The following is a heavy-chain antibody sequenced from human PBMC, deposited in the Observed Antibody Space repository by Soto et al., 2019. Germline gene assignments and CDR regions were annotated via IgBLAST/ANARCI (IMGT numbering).Heavy chain of an antibody. CDR1: GYAISSGYY. D-gene: IGHD3-3*01. Sequence: SETLSLTCAVSGYAISSGYYWGWIRQPPGKGLEWIGSSYHRGSTYYNPSLKSRVPLSVDTSKNQFSLRLSSATAADTAVYYCARDDYDFWSGYRDVWGQGTTVTVSS. V-gene: IGHV4-38-2*02. J-gene: IGHJ6*02. CDR3: ARDDYDFWSGYRDV. CDR2: SYHRGST.